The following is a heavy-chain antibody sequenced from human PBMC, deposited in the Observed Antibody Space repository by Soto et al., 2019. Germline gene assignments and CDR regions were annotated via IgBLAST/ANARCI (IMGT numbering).Heavy chain of an antibody. Sequence: GGSLRLSCAASGLTFSSYGMHWVRQAPGKGLEWVAVISYDGSNKYYADSVKGRFTISRDNSKNTLYLQMNSLRAEDTAVYYCAKDPYDFWSGYYTQYSYYYYYGMDVWGQGTTVTVSS. V-gene: IGHV3-30*18. CDR1: GLTFSSYG. J-gene: IGHJ6*02. CDR3: AKDPYDFWSGYYTQYSYYYYYGMDV. D-gene: IGHD3-3*01. CDR2: ISYDGSNK.